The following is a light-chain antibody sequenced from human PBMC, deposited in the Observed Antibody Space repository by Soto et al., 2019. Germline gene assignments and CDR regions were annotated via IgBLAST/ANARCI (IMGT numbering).Light chain of an antibody. Sequence: LQMTQSPSTLSASVGDRVAITCRASQSIGIWLAWYQKKPGKAPRFLIYKASTLQTGVPSRFSGSGSGTEFTLTISSLQPDDFATYYCQQYNDYSWTFGQGTTVEIK. V-gene: IGKV1-5*03. CDR2: KAS. CDR3: QQYNDYSWT. CDR1: QSIGIW. J-gene: IGKJ1*01.